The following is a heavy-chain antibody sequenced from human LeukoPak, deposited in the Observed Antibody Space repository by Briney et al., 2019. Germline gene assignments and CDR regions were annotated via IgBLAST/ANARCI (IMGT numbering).Heavy chain of an antibody. CDR3: TRDDGSSWVLDY. CDR1: GYTSTSHT. V-gene: IGHV1-3*04. Sequence: ASVKVSCKASGYTSTSHTMHWVRQAPGQRLEWMGRINTANGDTRYSQKFQGRVTITRDTSANTAYMELSSLRSEDTAVYYCTRDDGSSWVLDYWGQGTLVTVSS. CDR2: INTANGDT. J-gene: IGHJ4*02. D-gene: IGHD6-13*01.